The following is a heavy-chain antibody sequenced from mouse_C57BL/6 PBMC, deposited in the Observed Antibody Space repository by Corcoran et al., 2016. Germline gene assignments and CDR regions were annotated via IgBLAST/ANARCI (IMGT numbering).Heavy chain of an antibody. D-gene: IGHD2-4*01. Sequence: FQLQQSGPELVKPGASVKISCKASGYTFPDYYINWVKQRPGQGLDWIGWIFPGSGSTYYNEKFKGKATLTVDKSSSTAYMLLSSLTSEDSAVYFCAFYDYVSSDLDYWGQGTTLTVSS. CDR3: AFYDYVSSDLDY. J-gene: IGHJ2*01. V-gene: IGHV1-75*01. CDR1: GYTFPDYY. CDR2: IFPGSGST.